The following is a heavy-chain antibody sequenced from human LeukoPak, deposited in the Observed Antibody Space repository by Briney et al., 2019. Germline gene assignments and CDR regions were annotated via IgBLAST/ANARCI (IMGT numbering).Heavy chain of an antibody. Sequence: GGSLRLSCAASGFNVSNNYMSWVRQAPGKGLEWVSVIYRGGSTYYADSVKGRFTMSRDKSKNTVYLQMDSLRAEDTAVYYCARDRGAAAGNWGQGTLVTVSS. CDR2: IYRGGST. CDR1: GFNVSNNY. CDR3: ARDRGAAAGN. V-gene: IGHV3-53*01. J-gene: IGHJ4*02. D-gene: IGHD6-13*01.